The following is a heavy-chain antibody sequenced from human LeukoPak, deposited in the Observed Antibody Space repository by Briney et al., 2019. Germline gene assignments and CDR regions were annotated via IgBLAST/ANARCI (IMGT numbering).Heavy chain of an antibody. CDR3: ARDFGYSYGYYYYYYMDV. D-gene: IGHD5-18*01. CDR2: ISSSSSYI. Sequence: GGSLRLSCAASGFTLSSYEMNWVRQAPGKGLEWVSSISSSSSYIYYADSVKGRFTISRDNAKNSLYLQMNSLRAEDTAVYYCARDFGYSYGYYYYYYMDVWGKGTTATVSS. CDR1: GFTLSSYE. J-gene: IGHJ6*03. V-gene: IGHV3-21*01.